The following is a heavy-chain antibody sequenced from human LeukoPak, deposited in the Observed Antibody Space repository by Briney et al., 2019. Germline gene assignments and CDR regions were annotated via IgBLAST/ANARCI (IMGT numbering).Heavy chain of an antibody. J-gene: IGHJ5*02. D-gene: IGHD2-15*01. CDR2: INWKTGNG. Sequence: GGSLRLSCAVSGFNFDDYAMHWVRQAPGRGLEWVSGINWKTGNGIYADSVKGRFTISRDNSKNTLYLQMNSLRAEDTAVYYCARVGIRYCSGGSCATFDPWGQGTLVTVSS. CDR1: GFNFDDYA. V-gene: IGHV3-9*01. CDR3: ARVGIRYCSGGSCATFDP.